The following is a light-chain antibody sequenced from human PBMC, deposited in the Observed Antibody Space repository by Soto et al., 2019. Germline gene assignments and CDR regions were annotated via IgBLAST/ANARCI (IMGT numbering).Light chain of an antibody. Sequence: QSVLTQPASVSGSPGQSITISCTGTSSDVGGYNYVSWYQQHPGKAPKLMIYDVSNRPSGVSNRFSGSKSGNTASLTISGLQAEDEAVYYCSSYAGAHIVFGTGTKVTVL. CDR2: DVS. J-gene: IGLJ1*01. CDR3: SSYAGAHIV. V-gene: IGLV2-14*01. CDR1: SSDVGGYNY.